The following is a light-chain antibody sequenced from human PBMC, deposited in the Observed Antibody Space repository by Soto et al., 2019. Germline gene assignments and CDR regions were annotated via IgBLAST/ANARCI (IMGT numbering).Light chain of an antibody. J-gene: IGKJ4*01. Sequence: EIVMTQSPATLSVSPGESATLSCRASQSVSSNLAWYQQKPGQTPRLLIYDTSIRATGVPARFSGSRSGAEFTLTISSLQSEDFAVYYCQHYVTWPLTFGGGTKVDIK. CDR1: QSVSSN. CDR2: DTS. V-gene: IGKV3-15*01. CDR3: QHYVTWPLT.